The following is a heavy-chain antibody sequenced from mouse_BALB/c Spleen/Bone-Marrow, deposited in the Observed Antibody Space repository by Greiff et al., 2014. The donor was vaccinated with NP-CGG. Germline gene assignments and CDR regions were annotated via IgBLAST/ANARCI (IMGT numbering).Heavy chain of an antibody. CDR2: IYPGGGCT. J-gene: IGHJ2*01. Sequence: VQLQQSGAELAKPGTSVKMSCKASGYTFTNYWIRWVKQRPGHGLEWIGDIYPGGGCTKYNEKFKGKATLTANTSSSTAYLQLSSLTSEDSAFDYCTRGNYLDYWGQGTTLTVSS. V-gene: IGHV1-63*02. CDR1: GYTFTNYW. CDR3: TRGNYLDY.